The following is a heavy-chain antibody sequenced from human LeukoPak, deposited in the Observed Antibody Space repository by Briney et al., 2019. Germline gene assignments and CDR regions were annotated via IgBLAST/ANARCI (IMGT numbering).Heavy chain of an antibody. CDR1: GYTFTSYA. D-gene: IGHD3-3*01. V-gene: IGHV1-3*01. J-gene: IGHJ4*02. CDR3: ARAARTSYDFWSGYPLTSFDY. CDR2: IDAGNGNT. Sequence: ASVKVSCKASGYTFTSYAMHWVRQAPGQRLEWMGWIDAGNGNTKYSQKFQGRVTITRDTSASTAYMELSSLRSEDTAVYYCARAARTSYDFWSGYPLTSFDYWGQGTLVTVSS.